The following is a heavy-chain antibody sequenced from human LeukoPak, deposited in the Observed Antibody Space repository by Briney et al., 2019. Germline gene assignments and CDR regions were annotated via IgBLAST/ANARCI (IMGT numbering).Heavy chain of an antibody. Sequence: GGSLRLSCAASGFTFSSSAMSWVRQVPGKGLEWVSGISASGGSTSYADSVRGRFTISRDNSKNTLYLQMNSLRAEDTAVYYCAKEISPPALYYFDYWGQGTLVTVSS. CDR3: AKEISPPALYYFDY. V-gene: IGHV3-23*01. D-gene: IGHD2/OR15-2a*01. CDR1: GFTFSSSA. CDR2: ISASGGST. J-gene: IGHJ4*02.